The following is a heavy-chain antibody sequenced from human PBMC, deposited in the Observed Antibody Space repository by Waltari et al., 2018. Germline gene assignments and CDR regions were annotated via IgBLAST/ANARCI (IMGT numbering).Heavy chain of an antibody. V-gene: IGHV3-74*03. CDR3: VKEAPARGDWYLDL. Sequence: EVQLVESGGGLVQPGGSLRLSCAASGFSFSNDWMHWVRQVPGKGLEWGSRITKDGSGTMYAESVKGRFTISRDNAKNTLFLEMNSLRVEDTAVYYCVKEAPARGDWYLDLWGRGTLLAVSS. D-gene: IGHD2-2*01. CDR1: GFSFSNDW. J-gene: IGHJ2*01. CDR2: ITKDGSGT.